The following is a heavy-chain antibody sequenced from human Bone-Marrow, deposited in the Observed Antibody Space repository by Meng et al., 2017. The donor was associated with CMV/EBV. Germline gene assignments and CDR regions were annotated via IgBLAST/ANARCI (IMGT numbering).Heavy chain of an antibody. V-gene: IGHV3-30*02. J-gene: IGHJ4*02. CDR2: IWFDDTET. D-gene: IGHD4-23*01. CDR1: GFSFSTSH. CDR3: AKPNPGSTPQSFDY. Sequence: GESLKISCAASGFSFSTSHMHWIRQAPGKGLEWVAYIWFDDTETSSADSVRGRFTISRENAKNTRYLQMNSLRVEYTAVYYCAKPNPGSTPQSFDYWGQGTLVTVYS.